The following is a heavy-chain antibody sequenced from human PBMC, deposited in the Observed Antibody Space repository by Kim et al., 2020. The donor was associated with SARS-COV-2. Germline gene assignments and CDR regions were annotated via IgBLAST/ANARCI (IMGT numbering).Heavy chain of an antibody. V-gene: IGHV3-53*01. CDR3: RYDSSGYFGEGFDY. CDR1: GFTVSSNY. Sequence: GGSLRLSCAASGFTVSSNYMSWVRQAPGKGLEWVAVIYSGGSTYYADSVKGRFTISRDNSKNTLYLQMNSMRAEDTAVYYCRYDSSGYFGEGFDYWGQGTLVTVSS. D-gene: IGHD3-22*01. J-gene: IGHJ4*02. CDR2: IYSGGST.